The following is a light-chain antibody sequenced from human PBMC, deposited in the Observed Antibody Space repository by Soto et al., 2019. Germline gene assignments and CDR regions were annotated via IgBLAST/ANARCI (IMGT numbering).Light chain of an antibody. J-gene: IGKJ1*01. CDR3: QQSYSTLWT. CDR1: QNINNY. CDR2: AAS. Sequence: DIQMTQSPSSLSASVGDRVTITCQASQNINNYLNWYQQKPGKAPKLLIYAASSLQSGVPSRFSGSGSGTDFTLTISSLQPEDFATYYCQQSYSTLWTFGQGGKVAIK. V-gene: IGKV1-39*01.